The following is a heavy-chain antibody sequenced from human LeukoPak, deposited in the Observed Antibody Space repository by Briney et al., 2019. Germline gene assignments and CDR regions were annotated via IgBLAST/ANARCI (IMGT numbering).Heavy chain of an antibody. CDR3: ARDPTRVNILTGYSAATGFDY. D-gene: IGHD3-9*01. Sequence: ASVKVSCKASGGTFSSYAISWVRQAPGQGLEWMGWINTNTGNPTYAQGFTGRFVFSLDTSVSTAYLQISSLKAEDTAVYYCARDPTRVNILTGYSAATGFDYWGQGTLVTVSS. CDR1: GGTFSSYA. J-gene: IGHJ4*02. V-gene: IGHV7-4-1*02. CDR2: INTNTGNP.